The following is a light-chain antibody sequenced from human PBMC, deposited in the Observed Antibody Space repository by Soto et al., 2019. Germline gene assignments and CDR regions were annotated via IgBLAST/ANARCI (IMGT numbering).Light chain of an antibody. Sequence: EIVLTQSPGTLSLSPGERATLSCRASQSVSSSYLAWYQQKPGQAPRLLIYSASSRATGIPDRFSGSGSGTDFTLTISRLEPEDFAVYYCQQYGSSLFGQGTRL. J-gene: IGKJ5*01. V-gene: IGKV3-20*01. CDR2: SAS. CDR3: QQYGSSL. CDR1: QSVSSSY.